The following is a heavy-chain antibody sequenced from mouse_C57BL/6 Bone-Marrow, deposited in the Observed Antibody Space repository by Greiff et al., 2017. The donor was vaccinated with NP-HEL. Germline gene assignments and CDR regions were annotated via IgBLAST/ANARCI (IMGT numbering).Heavy chain of an antibody. CDR3: ARHYYGSSYYAMDY. Sequence: EVKLVESGGGLVQPGGSLKPSCAASGFTFSDYYMYWVRQTPEKRLEWVAYISNGGGSTYYPDTVQGRFTISRDNAKNTLYLQMSRLKSEDTAMYYWARHYYGSSYYAMDYWGQGTSVTVSS. V-gene: IGHV5-12*01. CDR1: GFTFSDYY. CDR2: ISNGGGST. J-gene: IGHJ4*01. D-gene: IGHD1-1*01.